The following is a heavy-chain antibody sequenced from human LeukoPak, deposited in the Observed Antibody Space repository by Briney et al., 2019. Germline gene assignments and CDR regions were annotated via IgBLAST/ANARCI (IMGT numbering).Heavy chain of an antibody. V-gene: IGHV4-31*03. D-gene: IGHD5-12*01. J-gene: IGHJ4*02. Sequence: SETLSLTCTVSGGSISSGGYCWSWIRQHPGKGLEWIGYIYYSGSTYYNPSLKSRVTISVDTSKNQFSLKLSSVTAADTAVYYCASLPYSGYDFDYWGQGTLVTVSS. CDR2: IYYSGST. CDR1: GGSISSGGYC. CDR3: ASLPYSGYDFDY.